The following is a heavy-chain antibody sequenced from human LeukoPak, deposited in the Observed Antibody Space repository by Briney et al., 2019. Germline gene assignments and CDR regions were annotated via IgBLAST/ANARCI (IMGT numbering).Heavy chain of an antibody. CDR3: AKGAGGSYGLYYFDY. CDR1: GFTFDNAW. J-gene: IGHJ4*02. Sequence: PGGSLRLSCAASGFTFDNAWMNWVRQAPGKGLEWVSSVIASGGTTYYVDSVKGRFTISRDNSKNTVYLQMNSLRAEDTAMYYCAKGAGGSYGLYYFDYWGQGTLLTVSS. CDR2: VIASGGTT. V-gene: IGHV3-23*01. D-gene: IGHD3-10*01.